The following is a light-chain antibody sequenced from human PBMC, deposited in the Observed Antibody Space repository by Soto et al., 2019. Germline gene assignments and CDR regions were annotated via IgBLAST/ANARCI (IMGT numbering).Light chain of an antibody. CDR2: DVS. Sequence: QSALTQPRSVSGSPGQSVTISCTGTSSDVGGYNFVSWYQQHPGKAPKLMIYDVSKRPSGVPDRFSGSKSGNTASLTISGLQAEDAADYYCCEYAVSYTCVFGTGTKVTVL. V-gene: IGLV2-11*01. J-gene: IGLJ1*01. CDR1: SSDVGGYNF. CDR3: CEYAVSYTCV.